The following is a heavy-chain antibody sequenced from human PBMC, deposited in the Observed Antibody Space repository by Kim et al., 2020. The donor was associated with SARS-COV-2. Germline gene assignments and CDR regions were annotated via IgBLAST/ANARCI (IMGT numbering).Heavy chain of an antibody. V-gene: IGHV4-39*01. D-gene: IGHD3-9*01. Sequence: SETLSLTCTVSGGSISSSSYYWGWIRQPPGKGLEWIGSIYYSGSTYYNPSLKSRVTISVDTSKNQFSLKLSSVTAADTAVYYCAREYYDILTGYLMYNWFGPWGQGTLVTVSS. CDR1: GGSISSSSYY. J-gene: IGHJ5*02. CDR3: AREYYDILTGYLMYNWFGP. CDR2: IYYSGST.